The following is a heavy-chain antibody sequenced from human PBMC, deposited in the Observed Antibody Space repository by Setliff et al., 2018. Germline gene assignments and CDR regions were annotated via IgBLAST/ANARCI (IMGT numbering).Heavy chain of an antibody. CDR1: GDSMGDFY. D-gene: IGHD1-1*01. CDR3: ARAKYGTTTYFES. V-gene: IGHV4-59*01. CDR2: ISYVGYT. Sequence: SETLSLTCSVSGDSMGDFYWSWIRQTPGKGLEWIGHISYVGYTVYKPSLQSRVTISADTSKRQLSLTLTSVTVADTAVYYCARAKYGTTTYFESWGPGTLVTVSS. J-gene: IGHJ4*02.